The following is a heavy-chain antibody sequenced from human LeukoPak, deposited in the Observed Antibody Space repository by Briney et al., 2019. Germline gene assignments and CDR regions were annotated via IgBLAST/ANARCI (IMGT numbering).Heavy chain of an antibody. CDR1: GYSFTSYW. CDR2: IYPGDSDT. D-gene: IGHD5-12*01. V-gene: IGHV5-51*01. J-gene: IGHJ4*02. CDR3: ARRGGYDPVDY. Sequence: GESLKIFRKSSGYSFTSYWLGWVRQMPGKGLEWMGIIYPGDSDTRYSPSFQGLVTISGDKSISTAYLQWSSLKASDTAMYYCARRGGYDPVDYWGQGTLVTVSS.